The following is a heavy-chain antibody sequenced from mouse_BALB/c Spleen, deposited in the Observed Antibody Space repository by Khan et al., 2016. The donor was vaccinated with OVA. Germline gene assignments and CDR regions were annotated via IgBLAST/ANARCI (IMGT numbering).Heavy chain of an antibody. V-gene: IGHV9-3-1*01. Sequence: VQLQESGPELKKPGETVKISCKASGYSFTNYGINWVKQSPGKALKWMGWINTYTGEPTYADDFKGRFAFSLETSANTAYLQINIRKNEDTATYFGARPPYFSYTLDYWGQGTSVTVSS. D-gene: IGHD2-10*01. CDR3: ARPPYFSYTLDY. CDR2: INTYTGEP. J-gene: IGHJ4*01. CDR1: GYSFTNYG.